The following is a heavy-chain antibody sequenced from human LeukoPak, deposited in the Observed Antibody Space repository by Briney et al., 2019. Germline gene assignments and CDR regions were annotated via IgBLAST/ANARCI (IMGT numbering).Heavy chain of an antibody. CDR3: ARVGCGGDCYSGSLSYYYMDV. CDR2: VIPIFGTA. V-gene: IGHV1-69*05. Sequence: ASVKVSCKASGGTFSSCAISWVRQAPGQGLEWMGGVIPIFGTANYAQKFQGRVTITTDESTSTAYMELSSLRSEDTAVYYCARVGCGGDCYSGSLSYYYMDVWGKGTTVTVSS. J-gene: IGHJ6*03. D-gene: IGHD2-21*02. CDR1: GGTFSSCA.